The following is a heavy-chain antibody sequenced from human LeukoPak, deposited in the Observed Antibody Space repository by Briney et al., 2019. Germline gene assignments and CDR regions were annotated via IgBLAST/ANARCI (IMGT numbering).Heavy chain of an antibody. CDR1: GASISSYY. V-gene: IGHV4-59*12. J-gene: IGHJ4*02. CDR2: VNLQGGT. D-gene: IGHD3-3*01. CDR3: AGEGGFYRPLDY. Sequence: SETLSLTCTVSGASISSYYWSWIRQPPGKGLEWIGEVNLQGGTNYNPSLLRRVAISVDTSANHVSLQMTSVTAADTAVSYCAGEGGFYRPLDYSGRGTLVTVSS.